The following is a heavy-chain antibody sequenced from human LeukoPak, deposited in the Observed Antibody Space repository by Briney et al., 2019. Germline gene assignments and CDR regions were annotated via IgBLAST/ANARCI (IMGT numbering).Heavy chain of an antibody. CDR1: GFTFSNYP. J-gene: IGHJ4*02. D-gene: IGHD6-13*01. V-gene: IGHV3-30-3*01. CDR3: ARANSSTWHYFDD. CDR2: ISYDGNNK. Sequence: VQPGGSLRLSCAASGFTFSNYPMHWVRQAPGKGLEWVAIISYDGNNKYYADSVKGRFIISRDNSKNTVSLQMNSLRVEDAAVYYCARANSSTWHYFDDWGQGTLVTVSS.